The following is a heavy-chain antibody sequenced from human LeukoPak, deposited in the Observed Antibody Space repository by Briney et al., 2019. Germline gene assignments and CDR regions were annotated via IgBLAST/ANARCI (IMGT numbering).Heavy chain of an antibody. Sequence: GGSLRLSCAASGFTFSSYGMHWVRQAPGKGLEWVAVISSDGSNKYYEDSVKGRFTISRDNSKNTLYLQMTSLRAEDTAVYYCAKDLGVAVAGYYYGMDVWGQGTTVTVSS. D-gene: IGHD6-19*01. CDR3: AKDLGVAVAGYYYGMDV. V-gene: IGHV3-30*18. J-gene: IGHJ6*02. CDR2: ISSDGSNK. CDR1: GFTFSSYG.